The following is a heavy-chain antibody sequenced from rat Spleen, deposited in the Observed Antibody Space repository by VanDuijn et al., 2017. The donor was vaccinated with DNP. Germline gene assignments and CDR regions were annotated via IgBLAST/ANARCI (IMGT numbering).Heavy chain of an antibody. Sequence: EVQLVESGGDLVQPGRSLKLSCVAFGFTFNDYWMAWIRQVPGKGLEWLGAITGSGGGTYYSGSVKGRFTISRDNAKSTLYLQMDSLRSEDTATYYCATSSYYGYDYGFAYWGQGTLVTVSS. V-gene: IGHV5-31*01. CDR2: ITGSGGGT. J-gene: IGHJ3*01. CDR1: GFTFNDYW. D-gene: IGHD1-7*01. CDR3: ATSSYYGYDYGFAY.